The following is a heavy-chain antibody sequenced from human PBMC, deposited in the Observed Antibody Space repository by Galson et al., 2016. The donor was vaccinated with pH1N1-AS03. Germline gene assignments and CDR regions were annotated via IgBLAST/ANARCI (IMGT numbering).Heavy chain of an antibody. D-gene: IGHD5-18*01. V-gene: IGHV3-23*01. CDR3: ARGPGYSYSLGAFDI. J-gene: IGHJ3*02. Sequence: SLRLSCAASGLEFSYFWMTWVRQAPGKGLEWVSAINGSGGSTHYADSVKGRFTISRDNSKNTVYLQMNSLRAQDTAVYYCARGPGYSYSLGAFDIWGQGTMVTVSS. CDR2: INGSGGST. CDR1: GLEFSYFW.